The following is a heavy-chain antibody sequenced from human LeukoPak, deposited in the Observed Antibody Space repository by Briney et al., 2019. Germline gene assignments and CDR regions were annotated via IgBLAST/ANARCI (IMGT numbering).Heavy chain of an antibody. V-gene: IGHV1-46*01. CDR2: INPSGGST. J-gene: IGHJ6*03. CDR3: ARSWSARGYYYMDV. D-gene: IGHD6-25*01. Sequence: GASVTVSCTASGYTFTTYYIHWVRQAPGQGLEWMGIINPSGGSTTYAQKFQGRVTMTRDTSTSTVYMELSSLRSEDTAVYYCARSWSARGYYYMDVWGKGTTVTVSS. CDR1: GYTFTTYY.